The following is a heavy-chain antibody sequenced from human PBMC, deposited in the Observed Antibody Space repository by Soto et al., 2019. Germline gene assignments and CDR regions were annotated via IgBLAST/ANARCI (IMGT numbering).Heavy chain of an antibody. D-gene: IGHD6-13*01. J-gene: IGHJ5*02. CDR2: TYYRSKWYN. V-gene: IGHV6-1*01. CDR1: GDSVSSNSAA. CDR3: ARERGYSSSWYRNWFDP. Sequence: SQTLSLTCAISGDSVSSNSAAWNWIRQSPSRGLEWLGRTYYRSKWYNDYAVSVKSRITINPDTSKDQFSLQLNSVTPEDTAVYYCARERGYSSSWYRNWFDPWGQGTLVTVSS.